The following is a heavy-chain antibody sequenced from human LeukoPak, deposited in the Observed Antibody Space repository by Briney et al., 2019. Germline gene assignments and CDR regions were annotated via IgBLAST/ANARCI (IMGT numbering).Heavy chain of an antibody. D-gene: IGHD3-22*01. V-gene: IGHV3-74*01. Sequence: PGGSLRLSCAASGFTFSSYWMGWVRQAPGKGLVWISRINSDGRTTSYADSVKGRFTISRDNAKNTLYLQMNSLRAEDTAMYYCARVSSGRNDYWGQGTLVTVSS. CDR3: ARVSSGRNDY. CDR2: INSDGRTT. J-gene: IGHJ4*02. CDR1: GFTFSSYW.